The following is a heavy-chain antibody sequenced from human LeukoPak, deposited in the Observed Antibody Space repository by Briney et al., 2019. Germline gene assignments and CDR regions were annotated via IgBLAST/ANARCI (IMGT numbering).Heavy chain of an antibody. Sequence: GGSLRLSCAASGFTVSSNYMSWVRQAPGKGLEWVSVIYSGGSTYYADSVKGRFTISRDNAKNSLYLQMNSLRDEDTAVYYCARAVGASLDYWGQGTLVTVSS. V-gene: IGHV3-53*01. CDR2: IYSGGST. D-gene: IGHD1-26*01. J-gene: IGHJ4*02. CDR1: GFTVSSNY. CDR3: ARAVGASLDY.